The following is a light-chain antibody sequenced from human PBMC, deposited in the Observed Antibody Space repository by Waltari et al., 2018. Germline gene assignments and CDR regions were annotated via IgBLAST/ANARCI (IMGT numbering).Light chain of an antibody. J-gene: IGKJ1*01. Sequence: DIQMTQSPSALSASVGDRVTITCRASQSMSVYLNWYQQKPRKAPKLLIFAASNLQSGVPTKFKCRGFWKNFPSPHSRLQPKNFCTYLLQTRFRNPPWTFGQGTKVEIK. CDR3: QTRFRNPPWT. V-gene: IGKV1-39*01. CDR2: AAS. CDR1: QSMSVY.